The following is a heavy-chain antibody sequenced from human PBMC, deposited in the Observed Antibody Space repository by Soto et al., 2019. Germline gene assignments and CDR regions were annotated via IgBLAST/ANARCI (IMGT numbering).Heavy chain of an antibody. D-gene: IGHD5-12*01. CDR1: GFTFSSYG. J-gene: IGHJ4*02. CDR2: ISYDGSNK. CDR3: ANAITLDY. V-gene: IGHV3-30*18. Sequence: QVQLVESGGGVVQPGRSLRLSCAASGFTFSSYGMHWVRQAPGKGLEWVAVISYDGSNKYYADSVKGRFTISRDNSKNTLYLQMNSLRAEDTAVYYCANAITLDYWGQGTLVTVSS.